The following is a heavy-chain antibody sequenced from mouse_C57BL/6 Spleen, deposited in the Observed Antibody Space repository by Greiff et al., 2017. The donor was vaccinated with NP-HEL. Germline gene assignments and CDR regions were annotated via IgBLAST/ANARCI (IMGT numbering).Heavy chain of an antibody. Sequence: VQLQQSGPELVKPGDSVKISCKASGYSFTGYFMNWVMQSHGKSLEWIGRINPYNGDTFYNQKFKGKATLTVDKSSSTAHMELRSLTSEDSAVYYCARGGAPKRHYFDYWGQGTTLTVSS. CDR2: INPYNGDT. V-gene: IGHV1-20*01. CDR1: GYSFTGYF. J-gene: IGHJ2*01. CDR3: ARGGAPKRHYFDY.